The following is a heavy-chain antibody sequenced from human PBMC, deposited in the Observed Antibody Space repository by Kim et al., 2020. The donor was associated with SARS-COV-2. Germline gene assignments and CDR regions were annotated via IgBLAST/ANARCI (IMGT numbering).Heavy chain of an antibody. D-gene: IGHD6-13*01. CDR3: ARDSGSSWYPYYFDY. Sequence: GGSLRLSCAASGFTFSSYNMNWVRQAPGKGLEWVSSISSSSSYIYYADSVKGRFTISRDNAKNSLNLQMNSLRAEDTAVYYCARDSGSSWYPYYFDYWGQGALVTVSS. V-gene: IGHV3-21*01. J-gene: IGHJ4*02. CDR2: ISSSSSYI. CDR1: GFTFSSYN.